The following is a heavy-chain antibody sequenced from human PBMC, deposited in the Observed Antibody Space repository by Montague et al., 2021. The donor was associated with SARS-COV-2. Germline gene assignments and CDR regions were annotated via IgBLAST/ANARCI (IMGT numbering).Heavy chain of an antibody. CDR3: AKDWGGSMDV. V-gene: IGHV3-23*01. CDR1: GFTFSSYA. D-gene: IGHD2-21*01. Sequence: SLRLSCAASGFTFSSYAMSWVRQTPGKGLEWVSAISGSGGSTYYADSVKGRLTISRDNSKNTLYLQVNSLRAEDTAVYYCAKDWGGSMDVWGQGTTVTVSS. J-gene: IGHJ6*02. CDR2: ISGSGGST.